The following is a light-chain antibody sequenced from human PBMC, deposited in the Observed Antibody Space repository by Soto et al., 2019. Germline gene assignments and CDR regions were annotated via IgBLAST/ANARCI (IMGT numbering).Light chain of an antibody. CDR2: RSS. Sequence: AIQMTQSPSSLSASVGDRVNITCRASQAIKDDLVWYQQRPGKAPKLLVYRSSRLPNGVPSRFSGSGSGTDFPLTISSLQPEDFATYYCLQDYNYPYTFGQGTKLEI. V-gene: IGKV1-6*01. J-gene: IGKJ2*01. CDR3: LQDYNYPYT. CDR1: QAIKDD.